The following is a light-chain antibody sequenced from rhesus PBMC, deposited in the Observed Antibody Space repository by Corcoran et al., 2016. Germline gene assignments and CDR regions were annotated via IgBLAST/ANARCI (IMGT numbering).Light chain of an antibody. V-gene: IGKV1-38*01. CDR3: QQRNSYPYS. J-gene: IGKJ2*01. CDR1: QDINSY. Sequence: DIQLTQSPSSLSASVGDRVTITCRASQDINSYLACYQQKLGKAPKLLIYDGSNLQSGVPSRFSGSGSGTDFTLTISSLQPEDFAVYYCQQRNSYPYSFGQGTKVEIE. CDR2: DGS.